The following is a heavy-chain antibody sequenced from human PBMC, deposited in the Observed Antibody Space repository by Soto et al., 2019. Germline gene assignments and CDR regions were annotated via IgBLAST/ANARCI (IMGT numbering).Heavy chain of an antibody. Sequence: QVPLIQSGAEVKKPGASVKVSCKASGYTFPNYGITWVRQAPGQGLEWMGWISAFNGKTIYAQRFQGKFTMTTDTSATIAYMALRSLESDDTAVYYCARGQGDNGYDLQIDHWGQGTLVTVAS. CDR1: GYTFPNYG. V-gene: IGHV1-18*01. CDR3: ARGQGDNGYDLQIDH. CDR2: ISAFNGKT. D-gene: IGHD5-12*01. J-gene: IGHJ4*02.